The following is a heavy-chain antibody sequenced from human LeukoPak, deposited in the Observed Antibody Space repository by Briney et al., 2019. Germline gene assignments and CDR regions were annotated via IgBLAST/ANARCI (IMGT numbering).Heavy chain of an antibody. V-gene: IGHV5-51*01. CDR3: ARRGFGENSNWFDP. J-gene: IGHJ5*02. Sequence: GESLKISCETSGYSFTTHWIGWVRQMPGKGLEWMGIIYPGDSDTRYSPSFQGQVTISADKSISTAYLQWSSLKASDTAMYYCARRGFGENSNWFDPWGQGTLVTVSS. D-gene: IGHD3-10*01. CDR1: GYSFTTHW. CDR2: IYPGDSDT.